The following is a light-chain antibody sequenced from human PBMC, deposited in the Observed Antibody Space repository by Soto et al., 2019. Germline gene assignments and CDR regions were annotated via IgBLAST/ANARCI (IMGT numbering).Light chain of an antibody. CDR2: AAS. CDR3: HQNTAYQYT. V-gene: IGKV1-16*01. Sequence: DVQMTQSPPSLAASVGDTVTITCRASQDSRKYVAWFQLRPGEAPKSLIYAASTLQSGVPSRFSGSGSGTHFTLTPSSLQPEDSATYYCHQNTAYQYTFGQGTKLEIK. J-gene: IGKJ2*01. CDR1: QDSRKY.